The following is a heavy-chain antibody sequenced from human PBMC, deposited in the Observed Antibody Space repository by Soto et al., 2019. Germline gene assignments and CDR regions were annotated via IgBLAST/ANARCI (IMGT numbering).Heavy chain of an antibody. Sequence: QVQLVESGRGVVQPGRSLRLSCAASGFTFSSYGMHWFRQAPGKGLEWVAVISYDGSNKYYADSVKGRFTISRDNSKNTLYLQMNSLRAEDTAVYYCAKDSTIFGVVTLYYYGMDVWGQGTTVTVSS. D-gene: IGHD3-3*01. V-gene: IGHV3-30*18. CDR3: AKDSTIFGVVTLYYYGMDV. J-gene: IGHJ6*02. CDR2: ISYDGSNK. CDR1: GFTFSSYG.